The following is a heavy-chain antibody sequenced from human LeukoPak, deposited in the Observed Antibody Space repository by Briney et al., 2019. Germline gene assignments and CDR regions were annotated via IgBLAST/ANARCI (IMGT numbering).Heavy chain of an antibody. CDR1: GFTFSSYW. CDR2: IKQDGSEK. J-gene: IGHJ5*02. D-gene: IGHD6-13*01. V-gene: IGHV3-7*01. CDR3: ARERYSSSKGLAYNWFDP. Sequence: QSGGSLRLSCAASGFTFSSYWMSWVRQAPGKGLEWVANIKQDGSEKYYVDSVKGRFTISRDNSKNTLYLQMNSLRAEDTAVYYCARERYSSSKGLAYNWFDPWGQGTLVTVSS.